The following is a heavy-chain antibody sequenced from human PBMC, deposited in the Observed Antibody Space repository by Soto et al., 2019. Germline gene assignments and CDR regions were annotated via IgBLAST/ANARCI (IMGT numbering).Heavy chain of an antibody. J-gene: IGHJ6*02. Sequence: QVQLVQSGTEVKKPGASVRVSCKASGYTFTDHFIHWVRQAPGQGLEWMGIINPSGGSPAYAKKFQGRITMTSDTSTSTVYMELSSLRSEDTAFYYCARFYGGLDVWGQGTTVTVSS. CDR3: ARFYGGLDV. CDR2: INPSGGSP. D-gene: IGHD4-17*01. CDR1: GYTFTDHF. V-gene: IGHV1-46*01.